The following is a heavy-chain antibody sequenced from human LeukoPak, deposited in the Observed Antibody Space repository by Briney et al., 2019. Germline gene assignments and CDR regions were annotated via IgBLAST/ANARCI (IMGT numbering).Heavy chain of an antibody. CDR2: IYYSGST. CDR1: GGSISSSSYY. CDR3: ARDYQLAPGWFDP. D-gene: IGHD2-2*01. J-gene: IGHJ5*02. V-gene: IGHV4-39*07. Sequence: SETLSLTCTVSGGSISSSSYYWGWIRQPPGKGLEWIGSIYYSGSTYYNPSLKSRVTISVDTSKNQFSLKLSSVTAADTAVYYCARDYQLAPGWFDPWGQGTLVTVSS.